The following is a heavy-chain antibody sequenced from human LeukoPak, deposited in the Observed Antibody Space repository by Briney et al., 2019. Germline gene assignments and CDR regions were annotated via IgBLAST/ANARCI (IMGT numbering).Heavy chain of an antibody. CDR2: MKYDASDE. CDR1: GFTFDDYA. D-gene: IGHD1-26*01. J-gene: IGHJ4*02. Sequence: PGGSLRLSCAASGFTFDDYAMHWVRQAPGKGLEWVGLMKYDASDEYYADSVKGRFTISRDDSRNTLYLQMTSLRAEDTAVYYCARGQSVGWEIGVCDFWGQGSLVTVAS. CDR3: ARGQSVGWEIGVCDF. V-gene: IGHV3-33*08.